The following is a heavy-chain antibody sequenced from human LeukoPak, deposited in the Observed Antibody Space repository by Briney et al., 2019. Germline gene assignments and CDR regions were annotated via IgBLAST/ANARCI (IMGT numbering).Heavy chain of an antibody. CDR1: GFTFSDYY. V-gene: IGHV3-11*06. CDR2: IGSSSSYT. D-gene: IGHD6-13*01. J-gene: IGHJ5*02. CDR3: ARGPYSSSWSAWFDP. Sequence: PGGSLRLSCAASGFTFSDYYMSWIRQAPGKGLEWVSYIGSSSSYTNYADSVKGRFTISRDNAKNSLYLQMNSLRAEDTAIYYCARGPYSSSWSAWFDPWGQGTLVTVSS.